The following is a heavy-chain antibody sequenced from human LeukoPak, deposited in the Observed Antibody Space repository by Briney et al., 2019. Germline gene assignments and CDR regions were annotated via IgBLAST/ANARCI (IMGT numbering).Heavy chain of an antibody. J-gene: IGHJ6*03. D-gene: IGHD4-11*01. Sequence: GGSLRLSCAACGFTFSHYTIGSVRQAPGEGLERVASITSSSSHIYYADSVKGRFTISRDNAKNEVYLQMNSLRGEDTAIYYCARVMMGATVTTFHCYCMDVWGVGTAVTVSS. V-gene: IGHV3-21*01. CDR2: ITSSSSHI. CDR3: ARVMMGATVTTFHCYCMDV. CDR1: GFTFSHYT.